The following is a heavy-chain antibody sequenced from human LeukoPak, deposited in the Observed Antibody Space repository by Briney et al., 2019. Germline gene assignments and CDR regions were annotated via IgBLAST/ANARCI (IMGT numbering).Heavy chain of an antibody. CDR3: ARDQEMTRVTNYFDY. CDR1: GFTFSSYE. J-gene: IGHJ4*02. CDR2: ISTGGTTR. Sequence: GGSLRLSRAASGFTFSSYEMNWVRQALGKGLEWVSYISTGGTTRYYADSVKGRFTISRDNAKNSLYLQMNSLRAEDTAVYYCARDQEMTRVTNYFDYWCQGTVVTVSP. D-gene: IGHD4-17*01. V-gene: IGHV3-48*03.